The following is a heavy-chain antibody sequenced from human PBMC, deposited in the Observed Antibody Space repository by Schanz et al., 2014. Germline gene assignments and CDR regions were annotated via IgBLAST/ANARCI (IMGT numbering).Heavy chain of an antibody. D-gene: IGHD5-12*01. V-gene: IGHV3-53*01. CDR2: MYINSGST. CDR1: GFTVNTNY. J-gene: IGHJ5*02. CDR3: AKDMNREATAPES. Sequence: EVQLVESGGGLIQPGGSLRLSCAVSGFTVNTNYMSWVRQAPGKGLEWISSMYINSGSTQYADSVKGRFIISRDSSKNTLFLQMNSLRAEDTAVYYCAKDMNREATAPESWGQGTLVVVSS.